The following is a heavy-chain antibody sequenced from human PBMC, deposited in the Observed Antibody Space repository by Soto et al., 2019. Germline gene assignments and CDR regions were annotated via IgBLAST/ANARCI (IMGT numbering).Heavy chain of an antibody. D-gene: IGHD5-12*01. V-gene: IGHV3-48*02. CDR1: GFTCSSYS. J-gene: IGHJ3*02. CDR3: ARDPSSSGYDFSDAFDI. CDR2: ISSSSSTI. Sequence: EVQLVESGGGLVQPGGSLRLSCAASGFTCSSYSMNWVRQAPGKGLEWVSYISSSSSTIYYADFVKGRFTISRDKAKNSLYLQMNSLRDEDTAVYYCARDPSSSGYDFSDAFDIWGQGTMVTVSS.